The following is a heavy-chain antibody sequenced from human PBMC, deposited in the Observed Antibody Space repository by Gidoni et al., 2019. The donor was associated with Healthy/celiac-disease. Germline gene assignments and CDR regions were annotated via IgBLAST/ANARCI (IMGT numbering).Heavy chain of an antibody. CDR2: IYYSGST. V-gene: IGHV4-59*08. J-gene: IGHJ4*02. CDR3: ARAPKYYYDSSGTFDY. Sequence: QVQLQESGPGLVKPSETLSLTCPVSGGSISRYYWSWIRQPPGKGLEWIGYIYYSGSTNYNPSLKSRVTISVDTSKNQFSLKLSSVTAADTAVYYCARAPKYYYDSSGTFDYWGQGTLVTVSS. D-gene: IGHD3-22*01. CDR1: GGSISRYY.